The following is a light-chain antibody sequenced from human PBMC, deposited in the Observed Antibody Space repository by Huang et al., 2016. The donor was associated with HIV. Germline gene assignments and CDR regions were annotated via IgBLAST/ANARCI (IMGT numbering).Light chain of an antibody. V-gene: IGKV3-15*01. CDR2: GAS. Sequence: EKLMTQSPVTLSVSPGERATLSCRASPGVSSNLAWYQQKPGQAPRLLIYGASTGATGIPVRFRGSGSGTEFTLTISSLQSEDFAVYYCQQYNDWPPTFGQGTKVEI. CDR1: PGVSSN. J-gene: IGKJ1*01. CDR3: QQYNDWPPT.